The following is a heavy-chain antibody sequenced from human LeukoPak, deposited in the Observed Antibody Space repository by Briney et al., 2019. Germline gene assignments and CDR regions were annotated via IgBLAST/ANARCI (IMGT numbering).Heavy chain of an antibody. CDR1: GYTFTSYG. CDR3: AREGGDTWYNWNYSPHEGFDP. V-gene: IGHV1-18*01. D-gene: IGHD1-7*01. Sequence: GASVKVSCKASGYTFTSYGISWVRQAPGQGLEWMGWISAYNGNTNYAQKLQGRVTMTSDTSTSTAYMELRSLRSDDTAVYYCAREGGDTWYNWNYSPHEGFDPWGQGTLVTVSS. J-gene: IGHJ5*02. CDR2: ISAYNGNT.